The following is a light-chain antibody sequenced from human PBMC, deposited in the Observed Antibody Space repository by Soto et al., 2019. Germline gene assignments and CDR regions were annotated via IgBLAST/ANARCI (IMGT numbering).Light chain of an antibody. CDR1: QSVSSSY. J-gene: IGKJ5*01. CDR2: GAS. CDR3: QQYGRASIT. Sequence: EIVLTQSPGTLSLSPGERATLSCRASQSVSSSYLAWYQQKPGQAPRLLIYGASSRATGIPDRFSGSGSGTNFSLTITRLEPEDFALYICQQYGRASITFGQGTRLEI. V-gene: IGKV3-20*01.